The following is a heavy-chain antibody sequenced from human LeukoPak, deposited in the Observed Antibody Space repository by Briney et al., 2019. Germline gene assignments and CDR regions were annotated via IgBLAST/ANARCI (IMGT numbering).Heavy chain of an antibody. J-gene: IGHJ4*02. CDR1: GFTLSSYG. V-gene: IGHV3-30*02. CDR3: AKGSSGWSIDY. Sequence: GGSLRLSCVASGFTLSSYGMHWVRQAPGKGLEWVALTRYDGSNEYYTDSVKGRFTVSRDISKNTLYLQMNSLRAEDTAVYYCAKGSSGWSIDYWGQGTLVTVSS. D-gene: IGHD6-19*01. CDR2: TRYDGSNE.